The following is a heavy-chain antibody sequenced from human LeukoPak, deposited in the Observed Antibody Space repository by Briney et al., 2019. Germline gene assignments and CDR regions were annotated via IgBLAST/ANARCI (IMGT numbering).Heavy chain of an antibody. Sequence: GGSLRLSCAASGFTFSSYAMHWVRQAPGKGLEWVAVISYDGSNKYYADSVKGRFTISRDNSKNTLYLQMNSLRAEGTAVYYCAREYCSSTSCTPVFYYWGQGTLVTVSS. CDR1: GFTFSSYA. V-gene: IGHV3-30-3*01. D-gene: IGHD2-2*01. CDR2: ISYDGSNK. J-gene: IGHJ4*02. CDR3: AREYCSSTSCTPVFYY.